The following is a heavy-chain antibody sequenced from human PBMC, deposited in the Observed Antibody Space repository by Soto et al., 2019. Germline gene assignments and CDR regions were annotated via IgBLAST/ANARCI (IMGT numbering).Heavy chain of an antibody. V-gene: IGHV3-23*01. CDR2: ISGSGGST. CDR1: GFTFSSYA. D-gene: IGHD3-16*01. CDR3: AKRGSENAYLYYFDY. Sequence: GESLRLSCSSSGFTFSSYARSLVSQAAGEVLGCVSAISGSGGSTYYADSVKGRFTIYRDNSKNTLYMHMNSPRAEDTAVYYCAKRGSENAYLYYFDYWGQGTLVPVSS. J-gene: IGHJ4*02.